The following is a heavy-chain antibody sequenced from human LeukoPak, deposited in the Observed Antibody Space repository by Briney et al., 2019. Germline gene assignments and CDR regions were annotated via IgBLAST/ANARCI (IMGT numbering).Heavy chain of an antibody. Sequence: ASVKVSCKASGYTFTTYYMHWVRQAPGQGLEWMGIINPSGGSTRYAQKLQGRVTMTRDTSTSTVYMELSSLISEDTAVYYCASYHHRDFSDYYGMDVWGQGTTVTVSS. J-gene: IGHJ6*02. D-gene: IGHD3-16*02. CDR1: GYTFTTYY. CDR2: INPSGGST. V-gene: IGHV1-46*04. CDR3: ASYHHRDFSDYYGMDV.